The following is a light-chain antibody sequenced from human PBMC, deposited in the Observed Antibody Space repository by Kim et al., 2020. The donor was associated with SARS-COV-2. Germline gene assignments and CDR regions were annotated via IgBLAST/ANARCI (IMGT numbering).Light chain of an antibody. Sequence: PGQRVTISCSGSGSNIGSNTVNWYQQLPGTAPKLLIYSNNQRPSGVPDRFSGSKSGTSASLAISGLQSEDEADYYCAAWDDSLNVVFGGGTQLTVL. V-gene: IGLV1-44*01. CDR1: GSNIGSNT. CDR2: SNN. CDR3: AAWDDSLNVV. J-gene: IGLJ3*02.